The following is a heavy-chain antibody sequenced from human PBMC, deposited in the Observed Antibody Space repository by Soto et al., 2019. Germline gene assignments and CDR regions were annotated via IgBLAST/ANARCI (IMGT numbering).Heavy chain of an antibody. D-gene: IGHD3-3*01. Sequence: GGSLRLSCAASGFTFSSYWMSWVRQAPGKGLEWVANIKQDGSEKYYVDSVKGRFTISRDNAKNSLYLQMNSLRAEDTAVYYCARDSYNPEYYDFWSGYSHPDGMDVWGQGTTVTVSS. CDR1: GFTFSSYW. CDR2: IKQDGSEK. CDR3: ARDSYNPEYYDFWSGYSHPDGMDV. V-gene: IGHV3-7*05. J-gene: IGHJ6*02.